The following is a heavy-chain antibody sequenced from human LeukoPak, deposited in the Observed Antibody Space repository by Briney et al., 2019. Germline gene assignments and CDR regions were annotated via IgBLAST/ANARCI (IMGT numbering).Heavy chain of an antibody. CDR3: ARVYSGWYFDY. J-gene: IGHJ4*02. CDR1: GFTFSSYA. D-gene: IGHD6-19*01. Sequence: GGSLRLSCAASGFTFSSYAMHWVRQAPGKGLEWVAVISYDGSNKYYADSVKGRFTISRDNSKNALYLQMNSLRAEDTAVYYCARVYSGWYFDYWGQGALVTVSS. V-gene: IGHV3-30*04. CDR2: ISYDGSNK.